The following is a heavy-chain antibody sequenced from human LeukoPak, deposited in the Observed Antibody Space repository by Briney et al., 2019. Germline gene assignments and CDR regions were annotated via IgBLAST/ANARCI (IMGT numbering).Heavy chain of an antibody. CDR2: ISAYNGNT. V-gene: IGHV1-18*01. J-gene: IGHJ3*02. Sequence: ASVKVSCXASGYTFTSYGISWVRQAHGQGLEWMGWISAYNGNTNYAQKLQGRVTMTTDTSTSTAYMELSSLRSEDTAVYYCARVVPAAPGDAFDIWAKGQWSPSLQ. CDR3: ARVVPAAPGDAFDI. CDR1: GYTFTSYG. D-gene: IGHD2-2*01.